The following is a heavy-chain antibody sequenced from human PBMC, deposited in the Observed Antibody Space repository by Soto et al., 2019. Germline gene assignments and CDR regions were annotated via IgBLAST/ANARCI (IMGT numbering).Heavy chain of an antibody. CDR1: GFTLSDQY. Sequence: EVQLVESGGGLVQPGVSLRLSCAASGFTLSDQYMDWVRQAPGQGLEWVGLTRNKANSYTTEYAASVRGRFTISRDDSGNSLHLQMNSLKTDDTAVYFCARRGIHYSDYWGQGTLVTVSS. CDR3: ARRGIHYSDY. CDR2: TRNKANSYTT. J-gene: IGHJ4*02. D-gene: IGHD1-26*01. V-gene: IGHV3-72*01.